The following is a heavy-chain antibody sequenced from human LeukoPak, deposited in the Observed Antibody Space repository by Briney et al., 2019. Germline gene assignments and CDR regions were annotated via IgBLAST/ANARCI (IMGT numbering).Heavy chain of an antibody. CDR1: GGTFSSYA. J-gene: IGHJ4*02. Sequence: ASVKVSCKASGGTFSSYAISWVRQAPGQGLEWMGGIIPIFGTANYARKFQGRVTTTTDESTSTAYMELSSLRSEDTAVYYCAREGLSGSYYFDYWGQGTLVTVSS. D-gene: IGHD1-26*01. CDR2: IIPIFGTA. CDR3: AREGLSGSYYFDY. V-gene: IGHV1-69*05.